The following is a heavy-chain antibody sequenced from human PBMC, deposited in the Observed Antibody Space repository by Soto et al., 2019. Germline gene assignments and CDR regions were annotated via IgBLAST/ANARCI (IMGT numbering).Heavy chain of an antibody. CDR3: ARVKYYYDSSGYSVLDY. CDR1: GYTFTGYY. D-gene: IGHD3-22*01. Sequence: ASVKVSCKASGYTFTGYYMHWVRQAPGQGLEWMGWINPNSGGTNYAQKFQGRVTMTRDTSISTAYMELSRLRSDDTAVYYCARVKYYYDSSGYSVLDYWGQGTLVTVSS. V-gene: IGHV1-2*02. CDR2: INPNSGGT. J-gene: IGHJ4*02.